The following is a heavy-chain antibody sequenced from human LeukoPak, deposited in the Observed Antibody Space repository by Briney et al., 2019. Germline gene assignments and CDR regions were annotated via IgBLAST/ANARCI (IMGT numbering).Heavy chain of an antibody. CDR3: VSGSDTSGYYGF. CDR1: GFTFSSSG. V-gene: IGHV3-33*03. D-gene: IGHD3-22*01. Sequence: PGGSLRLSCAESGFTFSSSGMNWVRQAPGKGLEWVAVLWSDGSEKRYADSVKGRFTLSRDNSKSTLYLQMNSLRAEDTAVYYCVSGSDTSGYYGFWGQGTLVTVSS. J-gene: IGHJ4*02. CDR2: LWSDGSEK.